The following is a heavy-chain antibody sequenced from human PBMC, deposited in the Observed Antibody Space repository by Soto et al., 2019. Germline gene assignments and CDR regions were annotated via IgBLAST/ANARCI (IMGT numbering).Heavy chain of an antibody. D-gene: IGHD1-26*01. J-gene: IGHJ3*02. CDR1: GYTFTGYY. CDR2: INPNSGGT. Sequence: ASVKVSCKASGYTFTGYYMHWVRQAPGQGLEWMGWINPNSGGTNYAQKFQGWVTMTRDTSISTAYMELSRLRSDDTAVYYCARDHRTSSGVGATRHDAFDIWGQGTMVTVSS. CDR3: ARDHRTSSGVGATRHDAFDI. V-gene: IGHV1-2*04.